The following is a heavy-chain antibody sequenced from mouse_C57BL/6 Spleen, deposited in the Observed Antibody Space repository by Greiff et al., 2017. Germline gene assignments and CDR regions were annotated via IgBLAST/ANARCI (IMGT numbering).Heavy chain of an antibody. CDR2: IDPSDSYT. J-gene: IGHJ4*01. CDR1: GYTFTSYW. Sequence: QVQLQQSGAELARPGASVKLSCKASGYTFTSYWMHWVKQRPGQGLEWIGEIDPSDSYTNYNQKFKGKSTLTVDKSSSTAYMQLSSLTSEDSAVYYCARSRGVYYAMDYWGQGTSVTVSS. V-gene: IGHV1-69*01. CDR3: ARSRGVYYAMDY.